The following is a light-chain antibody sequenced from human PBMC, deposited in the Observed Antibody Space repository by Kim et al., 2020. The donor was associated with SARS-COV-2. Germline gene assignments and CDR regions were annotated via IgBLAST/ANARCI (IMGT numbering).Light chain of an antibody. Sequence: DIVMTQSPDSLAVSLGERATINCKSSQSVLYSSDNKNYLAWYQQKPGQPPKLLIYWASTRESGVPDRFSGSGSGTDFTLTISSLQAEDVAVYYCQQYYNTATFGQGTKVDI. CDR2: WAS. CDR3: QQYYNTAT. CDR1: QSVLYSSDNKNY. J-gene: IGKJ1*01. V-gene: IGKV4-1*01.